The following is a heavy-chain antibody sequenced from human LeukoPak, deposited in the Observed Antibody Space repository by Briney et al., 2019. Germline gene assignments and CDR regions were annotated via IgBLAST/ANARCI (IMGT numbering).Heavy chain of an antibody. D-gene: IGHD1-26*01. CDR3: ARTQWELDFEDY. CDR1: GFTFSSYS. CDR2: ISSSSSYI. J-gene: IGHJ4*02. V-gene: IGHV3-21*01. Sequence: PGGSLRLSCAASGFTFSSYSMNWVRQAPGKGLEWVSSISSSSSYIYYADSVKGRFTISRDNAKNSLYLQMNSLRAEDTAVYYCARTQWELDFEDYWGQGTLVTVSS.